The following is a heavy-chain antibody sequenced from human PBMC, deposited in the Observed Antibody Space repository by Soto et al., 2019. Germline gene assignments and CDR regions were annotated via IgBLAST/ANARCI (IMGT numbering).Heavy chain of an antibody. J-gene: IGHJ4*02. CDR2: ISAYNGNI. CDR3: AIANYGDNDY. D-gene: IGHD4-17*01. Sequence: QVQLVQSGAEVKKPGASVKVSCKAPGYIFPSCTISWVRQAPGQGLEWIGWISAYNGNIKDAQKFQGSFTMTTDTSTSTDYMELRILTSEDTALYYCAIANYGDNDYWGQGTLVTVSS. CDR1: GYIFPSCT. V-gene: IGHV1-18*01.